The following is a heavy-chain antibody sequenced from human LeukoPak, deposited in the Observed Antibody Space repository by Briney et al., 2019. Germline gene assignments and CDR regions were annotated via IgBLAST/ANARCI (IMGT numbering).Heavy chain of an antibody. J-gene: IGHJ4*02. D-gene: IGHD6-6*01. CDR1: GGSISSYY. CDR3: ARDSSQEGFDY. CDR2: IYNSGST. Sequence: SETLSLTCTVSGGSISSYYWSWIRQPPGKGLEWIGYIYNSGSTNYNSSLKSRVTISVDTSKNQFSLKLSSVTAADTAVYYCARDSSQEGFDYWGQGTLVTVSS. V-gene: IGHV4-59*01.